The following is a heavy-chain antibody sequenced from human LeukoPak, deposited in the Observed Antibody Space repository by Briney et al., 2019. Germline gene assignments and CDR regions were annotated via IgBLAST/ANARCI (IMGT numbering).Heavy chain of an antibody. J-gene: IGHJ3*02. CDR3: ARAAARRKDAFDI. CDR2: MNPNSGNT. Sequence: ASVTVSFKASGYTFTSYDINWVRRATGQGLEWMGWMNPNSGNTGYAQKFQGRVTMTRNTSISTAYMELSSLRSEDTAVYYCARAAARRKDAFDIWGQGTMVTVSS. CDR1: GYTFTSYD. V-gene: IGHV1-8*01. D-gene: IGHD6-6*01.